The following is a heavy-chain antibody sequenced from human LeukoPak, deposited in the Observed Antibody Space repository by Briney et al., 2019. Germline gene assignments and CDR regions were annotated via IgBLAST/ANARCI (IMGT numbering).Heavy chain of an antibody. CDR2: INPNAGDT. V-gene: IGHV1-2*02. D-gene: IGHD2-2*01. Sequence: ASVMVSCKPSGYTFIGFYIHWLRRAPGQGLEWMGWINPNAGDTAYAQKFQGRVTMSRDTSISTAYMELARLISDDTAVYYCAREVHSTRHYDYWGQGTVVTVSS. CDR1: GYTFIGFY. CDR3: AREVHSTRHYDY. J-gene: IGHJ4*02.